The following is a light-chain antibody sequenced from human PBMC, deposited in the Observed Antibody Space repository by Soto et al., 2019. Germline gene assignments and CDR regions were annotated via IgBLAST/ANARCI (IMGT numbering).Light chain of an antibody. CDR2: DAS. J-gene: IGKJ4*01. V-gene: IGKV3-11*01. Sequence: EIVLTQSAATVSLSPGERATLSCRTSQSVSSYLAWYQQKPGQAPRLLIYDASNRATGIPARFSGSGSGTDFTLTISSLEPEDFVVYYCQQRSNFPLTFGGGTKVDIK. CDR3: QQRSNFPLT. CDR1: QSVSSY.